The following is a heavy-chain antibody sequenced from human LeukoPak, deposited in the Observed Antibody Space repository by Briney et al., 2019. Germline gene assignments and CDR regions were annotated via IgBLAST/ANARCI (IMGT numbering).Heavy chain of an antibody. D-gene: IGHD3-10*01. CDR1: GGSISSSSYY. J-gene: IGHJ4*02. V-gene: IGHV4-39*01. CDR3: ARRGGSGRSFDY. Sequence: SETLSLTCTVSGGSISSSSYYWGWIRQPPGKGLEWIGSIYSSGPPYYNPSLNTRVPISVDTSKTQFSLTLSSVPASDTAVYYCARRGGSGRSFDYWGQGILVTVSS. CDR2: IYSSGPP.